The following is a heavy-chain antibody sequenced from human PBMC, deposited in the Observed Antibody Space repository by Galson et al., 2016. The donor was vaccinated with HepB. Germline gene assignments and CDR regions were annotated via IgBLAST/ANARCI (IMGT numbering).Heavy chain of an antibody. V-gene: IGHV3-15*01. Sequence: SLRLSCAASGFTFSNAWMTWVRQAPGKGLEWVGRIKSTTDGGTTDYAAPVEGRFTISRDDSRKTLYLRINSLKTEDTALYYCTTDRGNDWKFGLAVDWGQGTQVTVSS. J-gene: IGHJ4*02. CDR3: TTDRGNDWKFGLAVD. D-gene: IGHD1-1*01. CDR1: GFTFSNAW. CDR2: IKSTTDGGTT.